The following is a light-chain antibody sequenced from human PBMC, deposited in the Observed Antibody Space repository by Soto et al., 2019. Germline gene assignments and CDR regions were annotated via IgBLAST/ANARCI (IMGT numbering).Light chain of an antibody. CDR1: QSISTF. CDR3: QQSYSTPQALA. Sequence: DIQMTQSPSSLSASVGDKITISCRASQSISTFLTWYQQKPGKAPKLLIYGASNLQSGVPSRFSGSGSGTDFTLTISSLQPDDFATYYCQQSYSTPQALAFGGGTKVEIK. V-gene: IGKV1-39*01. CDR2: GAS. J-gene: IGKJ4*01.